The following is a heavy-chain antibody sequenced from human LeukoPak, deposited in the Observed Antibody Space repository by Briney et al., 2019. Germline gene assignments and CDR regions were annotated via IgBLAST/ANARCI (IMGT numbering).Heavy chain of an antibody. CDR2: IPYDGSDK. CDR3: ARDANWGEIDY. J-gene: IGHJ4*02. CDR1: QFTFTYYA. V-gene: IGHV3-30-3*01. D-gene: IGHD7-27*01. Sequence: QPGGSLRLSCAASQFTFTYYAMHWVRQAPGKGLEWVAIIPYDGSDKYYADSVKGRFSIFRDNSKNTQYLQMDSLRPEDTAVYYCARDANWGEIDYWGQGTLVTVSS.